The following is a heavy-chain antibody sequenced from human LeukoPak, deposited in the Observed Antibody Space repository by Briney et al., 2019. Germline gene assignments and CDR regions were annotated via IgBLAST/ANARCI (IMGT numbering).Heavy chain of an antibody. CDR3: AREGAAAGGTFDY. CDR2: IYPGDSDT. CDR1: GYSFTNYW. J-gene: IGHJ4*02. Sequence: GESLKISCKGSGYSFTNYWIAWVRQMPGKGLEWMGIIYPGDSDTRYSPSFQGQVTISADKSISTAYLQWSSLKASDTAMYYCAREGAAAGGTFDYWGQGTLVTVSS. V-gene: IGHV5-51*01. D-gene: IGHD6-13*01.